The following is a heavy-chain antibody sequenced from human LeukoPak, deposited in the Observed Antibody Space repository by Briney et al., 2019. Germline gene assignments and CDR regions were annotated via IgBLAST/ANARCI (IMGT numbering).Heavy chain of an antibody. CDR2: VNPDGGVT. CDR1: GFTFSNYW. Sequence: GSLRLSCVASGFTFSNYWMHWGRQAPGKGLVWVSRVNPDGGVTNYADSVKGRFTISRDNSKNTLYLQMNGLRAEDTAVYYCARDQWSAYGGPQTRYYYYGMDVWGQGTTVTVSS. J-gene: IGHJ6*02. CDR3: ARDQWSAYGGPQTRYYYYGMDV. D-gene: IGHD4-23*01. V-gene: IGHV3-74*01.